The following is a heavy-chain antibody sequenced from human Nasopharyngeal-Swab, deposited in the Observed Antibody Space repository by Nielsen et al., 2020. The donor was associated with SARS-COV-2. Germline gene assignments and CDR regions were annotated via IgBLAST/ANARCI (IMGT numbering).Heavy chain of an antibody. V-gene: IGHV1-2*02. Sequence: ASVKVSCKASGYTFTGYYMHWVRQAPGQGLEWMGWINPNSGGTNYAQKFQGRVTMTRDTSISTAYMELSRLRSDDTAEYYCARLPAKSIARLWYYYGMDVWGQGTTVTVSS. D-gene: IGHD2-2*01. CDR3: ARLPAKSIARLWYYYGMDV. CDR1: GYTFTGYY. J-gene: IGHJ6*02. CDR2: INPNSGGT.